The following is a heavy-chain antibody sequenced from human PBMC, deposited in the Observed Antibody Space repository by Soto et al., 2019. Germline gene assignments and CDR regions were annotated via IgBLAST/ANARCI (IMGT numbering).Heavy chain of an antibody. CDR2: ILPAFGTA. V-gene: IGHV1-69*13. J-gene: IGHJ3*02. CDR3: ARGHEYGGNSDAFYI. D-gene: IGHD4-17*01. Sequence: QVRLVQSGAEVKKPGSSVKVSCKSSGGTFKTESINWLRQAPGQGLEWMGNILPAFGTADYAPKFQGRVTITADQYTTTAYMDLSTLTSQDTDFYFCARGHEYGGNSDAFYIWGQGTLVTVSS. CDR1: GGTFKTES.